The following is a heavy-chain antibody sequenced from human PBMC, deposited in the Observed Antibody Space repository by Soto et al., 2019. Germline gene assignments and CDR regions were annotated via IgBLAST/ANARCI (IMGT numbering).Heavy chain of an antibody. CDR3: ARYRSNWTPNFDF. Sequence: SETLSLTCTVSGASISGSSYYWGWIRQPPGKRLEWIGNIYYSGSTHYNPSLESRVTISVDTSRNLFSLRLSSVTAADTAVYYCARYRSNWTPNFDFWGQGTLVTVSS. D-gene: IGHD6-13*01. CDR2: IYYSGST. V-gene: IGHV4-39*02. J-gene: IGHJ4*02. CDR1: GASISGSSYY.